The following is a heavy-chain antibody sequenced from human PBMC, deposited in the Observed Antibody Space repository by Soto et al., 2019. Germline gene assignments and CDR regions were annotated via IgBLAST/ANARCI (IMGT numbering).Heavy chain of an antibody. J-gene: IGHJ4*02. CDR1: GFSFNNYG. D-gene: IGHD6-19*01. CDR2: ITPNGGST. CDR3: AKVRAVAGSSMNY. V-gene: IGHV3-23*01. Sequence: GESLKISCAASGFSFNNYGMTWVRQAPGKGLEWVSHITPNGGSTNYADSVKGRFTISRDNSKDMLFLQMNGLRVEDTAVYYCAKVRAVAGSSMNYWGQGTLVTSPQ.